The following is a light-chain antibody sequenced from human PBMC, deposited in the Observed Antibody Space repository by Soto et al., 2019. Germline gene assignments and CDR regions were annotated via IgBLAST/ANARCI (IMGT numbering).Light chain of an antibody. CDR3: QQYNILST. Sequence: DIQMTQSPSSLSASVGDRVTITCRASQSIRYWVAWYQHKPGKAPKLLIYDASTLESGVPTRFSGSGSGTEFTLTIRSLHPDDFATYYCQQYNILSTFGQGTKVDI. J-gene: IGKJ1*01. CDR2: DAS. V-gene: IGKV1-5*01. CDR1: QSIRYW.